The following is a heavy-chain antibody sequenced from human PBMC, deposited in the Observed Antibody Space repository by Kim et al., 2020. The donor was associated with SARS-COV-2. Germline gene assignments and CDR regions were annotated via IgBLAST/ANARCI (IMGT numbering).Heavy chain of an antibody. V-gene: IGHV4-34*01. J-gene: IGHJ6*03. D-gene: IGHD6-19*01. CDR2: INHSGST. CDR1: GGSFSGYY. CDR3: ARATRQWLVNYYYYMDV. Sequence: SETLSLTCAVYGGSFSGYYWSWIRQPPGKGLEWIGEINHSGSTNYNPSLKSRVTISVDTSKNQFSLKLSSVTAADTAVYYCARATRQWLVNYYYYMDVWGKGTTVTVAS.